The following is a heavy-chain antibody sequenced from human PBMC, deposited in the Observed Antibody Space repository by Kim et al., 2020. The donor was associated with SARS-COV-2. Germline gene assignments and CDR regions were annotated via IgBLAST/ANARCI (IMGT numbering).Heavy chain of an antibody. CDR1: GNIFNRYV. J-gene: IGHJ5*02. CDR2: INAANGNT. V-gene: IGHV1-3*01. D-gene: IGHD2-15*01. CDR3: ARGFCNDVNCFNWFDP. Sequence: ASVKVSCKASGNIFNRYVMHWVRQAPGQGLEWMGWINAANGNTKYSQKFQGRVTITWDTSARTAYMDLSSLTSEDTAVYYCARGFCNDVNCFNWFDPWGQGTLVTVSS.